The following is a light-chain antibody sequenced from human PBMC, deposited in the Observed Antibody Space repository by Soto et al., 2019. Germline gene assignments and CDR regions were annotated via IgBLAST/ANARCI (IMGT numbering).Light chain of an antibody. Sequence: QSALTQPASVSGSPGQSITISCTGTSSDVGGYNYVSWYQQHPGKAPKLMIYDVSNRPSGVSNRFSGSKSGNTASLTISGLQAEDEADYDCSSNTSSSTTVGFGGGTKLTGL. J-gene: IGLJ2*01. V-gene: IGLV2-14*01. CDR2: DVS. CDR3: SSNTSSSTTVG. CDR1: SSDVGGYNY.